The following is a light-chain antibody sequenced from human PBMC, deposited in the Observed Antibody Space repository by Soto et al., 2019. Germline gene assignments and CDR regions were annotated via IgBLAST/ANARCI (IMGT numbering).Light chain of an antibody. CDR3: QQYNNWRT. CDR1: QSVSSN. V-gene: IGKV3-15*01. Sequence: EIVMTQSPATLSVSPGERATLSCRASQSVSSNLAWYQQKPGQAPRLLIYGASTRATGIPARFSGSGSGTEFTLTISSLQSEDFAVYYGQQYNNWRTFGHGTKVEIK. CDR2: GAS. J-gene: IGKJ1*01.